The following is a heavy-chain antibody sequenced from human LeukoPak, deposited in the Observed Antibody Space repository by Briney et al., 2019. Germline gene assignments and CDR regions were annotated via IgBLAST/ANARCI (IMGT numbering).Heavy chain of an antibody. Sequence: SDRSLRLSCAASGFTFDDYAMHWVRQAPGKGLEWVSGISWNSGSIGYVDSVKGRFTISRDNAKNSLYLQMNSLRAEDTALYYCAKSRMGAAAAFDYWGQGTLVTVSS. CDR3: AKSRMGAAAAFDY. CDR2: ISWNSGSI. CDR1: GFTFDDYA. D-gene: IGHD6-13*01. J-gene: IGHJ4*02. V-gene: IGHV3-9*01.